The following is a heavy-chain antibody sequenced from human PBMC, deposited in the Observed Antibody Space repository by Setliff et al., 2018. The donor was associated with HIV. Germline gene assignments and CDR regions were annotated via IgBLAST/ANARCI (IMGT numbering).Heavy chain of an antibody. CDR2: ISGSGGIT. CDR3: AKDYSSGWFDY. V-gene: IGHV3-23*01. D-gene: IGHD6-19*01. J-gene: IGHJ4*02. CDR1: GFTFSTYG. Sequence: GGSLRLSCAASGFTFSTYGMSWVRQAPGKGLEWVSVISGSGGITNYADSVKGRFTISRDNSKNTLYLQMNSLRAEDTAVYYCAKDYSSGWFDYWGQGTLVTVSS.